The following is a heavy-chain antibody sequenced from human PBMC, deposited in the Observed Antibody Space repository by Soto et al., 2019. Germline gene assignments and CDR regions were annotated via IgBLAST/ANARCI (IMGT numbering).Heavy chain of an antibody. CDR1: GFSSRSHA. CDR2: ISDSGGST. CDR3: AKGLARADY. J-gene: IGHJ4*02. Sequence: EVQLLESGGGLVQPGGSLGLSCAASGFSSRSHAMTWVRQAPGKGLEWVSSISDSGGSTYYADSVKGRFTISRDNSKNTLYLQMNSLRAEDTAVYYCAKGLARADYWGQGTLVTVSS. V-gene: IGHV3-23*01.